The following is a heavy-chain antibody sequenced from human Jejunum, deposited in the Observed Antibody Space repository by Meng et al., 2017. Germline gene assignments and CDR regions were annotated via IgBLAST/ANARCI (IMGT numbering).Heavy chain of an antibody. J-gene: IGHJ4*01. CDR2: TSADGATI. CDR1: AFTFSYCT. V-gene: IGHV3-23*01. CDR3: AKGRGGGDYQVAY. D-gene: IGHD4-17*01. Sequence: GESLKISCAASAFTFSYCTMTWVRQAPGKGLEWVSTTSADGATIYYADSVRGRFTVSRDNSKNTLFLQMNSLRVDDTALYYCAKGRGGGDYQVAYWGQGNQV.